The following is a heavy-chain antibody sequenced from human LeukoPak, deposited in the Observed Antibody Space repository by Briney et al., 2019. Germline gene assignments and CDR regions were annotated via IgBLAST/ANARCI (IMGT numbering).Heavy chain of an antibody. CDR1: GGSISSSSYY. CDR2: IYYSGST. Sequence: SETLSLTCTVSGGSISSSSYYWGWIRQPPGKGLEWIGSIYYSGSTYYNPSLKSRVTISVDTSKNQFSLKLSSVTAADTAVYYCARDQGELFSGLGPFDIWGQGTMVTVSS. J-gene: IGHJ3*02. V-gene: IGHV4-39*07. D-gene: IGHD3-10*01. CDR3: ARDQGELFSGLGPFDI.